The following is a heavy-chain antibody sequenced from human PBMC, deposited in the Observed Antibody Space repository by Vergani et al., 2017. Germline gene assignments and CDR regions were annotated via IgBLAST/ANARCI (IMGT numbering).Heavy chain of an antibody. J-gene: IGHJ6*02. CDR2: ISSSSSTI. CDR1: GFTFSSYS. Sequence: EVQLVESGGGLVQPGGSLRLSCAASGFTFSSYSMNWVRQAPGKGLEWVSYISSSSSTIYYANSVKGRFTISRDNAKNSRYLQMNSLRAEDTAVYYCARDQKYYYYGMDVWGQGTTVTVSS. V-gene: IGHV3-48*01. CDR3: ARDQKYYYYGMDV.